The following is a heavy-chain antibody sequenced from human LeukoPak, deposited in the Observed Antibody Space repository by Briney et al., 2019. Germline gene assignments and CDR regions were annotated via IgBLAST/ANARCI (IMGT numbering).Heavy chain of an antibody. V-gene: IGHV3-23*01. CDR2: ISGSGGST. D-gene: IGHD3-22*01. Sequence: GGSLRLSCAASGFTFSSYAMSWVRQAPGKGLEWVSAISGSGGSTYYAYSVKGRFTISRDNSKNTLYLQMNSLRAEDTAVYYCAKVGGDSSGYYYTSPRWYFDLWGRGTLVTVSS. CDR3: AKVGGDSSGYYYTSPRWYFDL. J-gene: IGHJ2*01. CDR1: GFTFSSYA.